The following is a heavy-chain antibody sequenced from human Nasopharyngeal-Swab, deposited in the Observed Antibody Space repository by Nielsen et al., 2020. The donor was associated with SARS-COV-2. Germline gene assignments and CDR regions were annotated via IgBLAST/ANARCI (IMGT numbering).Heavy chain of an antibody. V-gene: IGHV3-48*01. CDR3: ATLYGSGIYAGYYYYYGMDV. Sequence: GGSLRLSCAASGFTFSSYSMNWVRQAPGKGLEWVSYISSSSSTIYYADSVKGRFTISRDNAKNSLYLQMNSLRAEDTAVYYCATLYGSGIYAGYYYYYGMDVWGQGTTVTVSS. D-gene: IGHD3-10*01. CDR2: ISSSSSTI. J-gene: IGHJ6*02. CDR1: GFTFSSYS.